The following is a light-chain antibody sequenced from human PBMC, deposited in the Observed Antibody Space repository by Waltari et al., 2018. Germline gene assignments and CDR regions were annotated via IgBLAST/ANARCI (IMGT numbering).Light chain of an antibody. V-gene: IGLV3-25*03. J-gene: IGLJ2*01. CDR1: ALATHY. CDR2: KYN. CDR3: QSADISGAYRV. Sequence: SSELTQPPSVSVSPGQTARITCSGDALATHYSYWYHQKPGQAPVLLIYKYNQRPSGIPERFSGSSSGTTVTLTVSAVEADDEGDYYCQSADISGAYRVFGGGTKLTVL.